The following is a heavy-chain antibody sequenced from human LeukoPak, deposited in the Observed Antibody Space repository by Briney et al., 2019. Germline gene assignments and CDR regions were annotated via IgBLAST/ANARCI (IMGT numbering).Heavy chain of an antibody. D-gene: IGHD1-26*01. J-gene: IGHJ6*03. CDR2: INPSGGST. CDR1: GYTFTSYY. Sequence: ASVKVSCKASGYTFTSYYVHWVRQAPGQGLEWMGIINPSGGSTSYAQKFQGRVTMTRDTSTSTVYKELSSLRSEDTAVYYCTTAEVGATRNYYYMDVWGKGTTVTVSS. CDR3: TTAEVGATRNYYYMDV. V-gene: IGHV1-46*03.